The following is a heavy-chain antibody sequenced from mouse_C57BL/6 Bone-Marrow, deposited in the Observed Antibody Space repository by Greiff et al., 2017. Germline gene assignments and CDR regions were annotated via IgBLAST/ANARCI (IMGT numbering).Heavy chain of an antibody. D-gene: IGHD2-3*01. CDR3: ARDGYYYAMDY. CDR2: IDPSDSYT. V-gene: IGHV1-50*01. CDR1: GYTFTSYW. J-gene: IGHJ4*01. Sequence: VQLQQPGAELVKPGASVKLSCKASGYTFTSYWMQWVKQRPGQGLEWIGEIDPSDSYTNYNQKFKGKATLTVDTPSSTAYMQLSSLTSEDSAVYYCARDGYYYAMDYWGQGTSVTVSS.